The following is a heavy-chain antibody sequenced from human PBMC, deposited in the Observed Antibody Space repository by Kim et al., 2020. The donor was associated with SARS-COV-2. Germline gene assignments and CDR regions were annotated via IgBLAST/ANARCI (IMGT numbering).Heavy chain of an antibody. D-gene: IGHD3-10*01. CDR3: ARLNYYGSGSHIPYYYYGMDV. V-gene: IGHV3-7*03. CDR1: GFTFSSYW. J-gene: IGHJ6*02. CDR2: IKQDGSEK. Sequence: GGSLRLSCAASGFTFSSYWMSWVRQAPGKGLEWVANIKQDGSEKYYVDSVKGRFTISRDNAKNSLYLQMNSLRAEDTAVYYCARLNYYGSGSHIPYYYYGMDVWGQGTTVTVSS.